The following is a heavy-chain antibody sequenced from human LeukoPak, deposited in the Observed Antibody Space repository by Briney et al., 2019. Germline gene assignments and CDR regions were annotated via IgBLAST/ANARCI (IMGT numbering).Heavy chain of an antibody. V-gene: IGHV4-59*01. CDR1: GGSISSYY. Sequence: SETLSLTCTVSGGSISSYYWRWIRQPPGKGLEWIGYIYYSGSTSYNASPKSRVTISVATSKNQFSLKLSSVSAADTAVYYCARERTMVQGVIPEAVFDIWGQGTMVTVSS. J-gene: IGHJ3*02. D-gene: IGHD3-10*01. CDR3: ARERTMVQGVIPEAVFDI. CDR2: IYYSGST.